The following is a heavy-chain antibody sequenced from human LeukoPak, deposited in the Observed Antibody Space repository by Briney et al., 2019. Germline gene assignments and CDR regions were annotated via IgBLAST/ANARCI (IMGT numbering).Heavy chain of an antibody. CDR1: GFTFSSYG. CDR2: ISYDRSNK. D-gene: IGHD3-22*01. CDR3: AKDRDYYDSSGCDY. V-gene: IGHV3-30*18. Sequence: GRSLRLSCAASGFTFSSYGMHWVRQAPGKGLEWVAVISYDRSNKYYADSVKGRFTISRDNSKNTLYLKMNSLRAEDTAVYYCAKDRDYYDSSGCDYWGQGTLVTVSS. J-gene: IGHJ4*02.